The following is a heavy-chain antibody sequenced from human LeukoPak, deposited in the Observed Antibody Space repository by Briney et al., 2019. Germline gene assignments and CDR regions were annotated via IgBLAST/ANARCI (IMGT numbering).Heavy chain of an antibody. D-gene: IGHD3-22*01. V-gene: IGHV3-30-3*01. CDR3: SRARGDDSSGSDAFDI. CDR1: GFXFSNYA. CDR2: IAYDGSNK. J-gene: IGHJ3*02. Sequence: GGSLRLSCAASGFXFSNYAIHWVRQAPGKGLEWVAVIAYDGSNKYYADSVKGRFTISRDNSKNTLYLQMNSLRAEDTAVYFCSRARGDDSSGSDAFDIWGQGTMVTVSS.